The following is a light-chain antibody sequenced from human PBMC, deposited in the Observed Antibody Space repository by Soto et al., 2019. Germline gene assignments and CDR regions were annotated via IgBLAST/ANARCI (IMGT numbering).Light chain of an antibody. CDR1: SSDTGHYIH. CDR2: DVS. Sequence: QSALTQPASVSGSPGQSITISCTGTSSDTGHYIHVSWLQQHPGKAPKSMIYDVSNRSPGVSNRYSGSKSGNTASLTISGLQDEDDAYYYCSSSTNTGTWVFGGGTQLTVL. J-gene: IGLJ3*02. CDR3: SSSTNTGTWV. V-gene: IGLV2-14*01.